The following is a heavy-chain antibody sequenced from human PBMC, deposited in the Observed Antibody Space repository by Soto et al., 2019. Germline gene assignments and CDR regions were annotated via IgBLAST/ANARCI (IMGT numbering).Heavy chain of an antibody. V-gene: IGHV4-30-4*01. CDR2: IDYIGSN. CDR1: CGSISSGDYY. D-gene: IGHD3-3*01. CDR3: ARATYYDFWSGYYFDY. J-gene: IGHJ4*02. Sequence: QVQLQEPGPGLAKPSQTLSLTCTVSCGSISSGDYYWSWIRQHPVKVLEWIGYIDYIGSNYYNPYLKSRVTISVDTSTHQLSLKLSSVTAADKAVYYCARATYYDFWSGYYFDYWGQGTLVTVSS.